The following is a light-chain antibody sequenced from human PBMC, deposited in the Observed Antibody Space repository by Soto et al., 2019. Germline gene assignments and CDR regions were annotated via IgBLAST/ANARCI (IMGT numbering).Light chain of an antibody. CDR2: DAS. J-gene: IGKJ1*01. CDR3: QQYNSYL. V-gene: IGKV1-5*01. CDR1: QSISSW. Sequence: DIQMTQSPSTLSASVGDRVTITCRASQSISSWLAWYQQKPGKAPKLLIYDASSLESGVPSRFSGSGSGTEFTLTISSLQTDDFSTYYCQQYNSYLFGQGTKVEIK.